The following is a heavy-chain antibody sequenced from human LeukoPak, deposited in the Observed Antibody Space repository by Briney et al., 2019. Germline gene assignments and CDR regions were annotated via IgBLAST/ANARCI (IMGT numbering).Heavy chain of an antibody. CDR3: VRDRPGDYFDY. J-gene: IGHJ4*02. V-gene: IGHV4-61*02. Sequence: PSETLSLTCTVSGGSINSGNYYWTWIRQPAGKGLEWIGRIYLSGSANYNPSLKSRVTISLDTSKNQFSLELSSVTAADTAVYYCVRDRPGDYFDYWGRGTLVTVSS. CDR2: IYLSGSA. D-gene: IGHD2-8*02. CDR1: GGSINSGNYY.